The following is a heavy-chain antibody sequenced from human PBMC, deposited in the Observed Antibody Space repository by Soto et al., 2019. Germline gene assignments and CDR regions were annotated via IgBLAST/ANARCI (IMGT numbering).Heavy chain of an antibody. CDR1: GYTFTSYA. Sequence: ASVKVSCKASGYTFTSYAMHWVRQAPGQRLEWMGWINAGNGNTKYSQKFQGRVTITRDTSASTAYMELSSLRSEDTAVYYCARFMYIEGAPHDRFYSWGQGSVVPGS. D-gene: IGHD1-26*01. CDR2: INAGNGNT. CDR3: ARFMYIEGAPHDRFYS. V-gene: IGHV1-3*01. J-gene: IGHJ5*01.